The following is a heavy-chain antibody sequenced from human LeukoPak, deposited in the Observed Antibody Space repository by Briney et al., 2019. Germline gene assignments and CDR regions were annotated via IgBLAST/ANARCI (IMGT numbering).Heavy chain of an antibody. CDR3: AAGDRNGWYFDY. CDR1: GFTFDDHC. Sequence: PGGSLRLSCAASGFTFDDHCMSWVRQAPGKGLEWVSGINWNGGSTGYADSVKGRFTISRDNAKHSLYLPMNSLRAEDTALYYCAAGDRNGWYFDYWGQGTLVTVSS. V-gene: IGHV3-20*04. CDR2: INWNGGST. J-gene: IGHJ4*02. D-gene: IGHD6-19*01.